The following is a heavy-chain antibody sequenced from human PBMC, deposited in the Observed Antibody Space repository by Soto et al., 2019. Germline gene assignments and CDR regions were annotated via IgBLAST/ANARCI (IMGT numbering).Heavy chain of an antibody. CDR1: GFTFSSYA. CDR2: ISGSGGST. CDR3: ARSDSSGYYYVGPSYFDY. Sequence: PGGSLRLSCAASGFTFSSYAMSWVRQAPGKGLEWVSAISGSGGSTYYADSVKGRFTISRDNSKNTLYLQMNSLRAEDTAVYYCARSDSSGYYYVGPSYFDYWGQGTLVTVSS. J-gene: IGHJ4*02. D-gene: IGHD3-22*01. V-gene: IGHV3-23*01.